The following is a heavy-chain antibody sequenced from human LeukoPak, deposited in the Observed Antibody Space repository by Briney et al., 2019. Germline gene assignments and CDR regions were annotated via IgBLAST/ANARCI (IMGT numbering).Heavy chain of an antibody. CDR2: INPKSGGR. Sequence: GASVKVSCKASGYTFIGHYMHWVRQAPGQGLEWMGWINPKSGGRSYAQRFQGRVTMTRDTSISTAYMELSRLRSDDTAVYYCATGERLVPAAMWFDYWGQGTLVTVSS. J-gene: IGHJ4*02. D-gene: IGHD2-2*01. CDR3: ATGERLVPAAMWFDY. V-gene: IGHV1-2*02. CDR1: GYTFIGHY.